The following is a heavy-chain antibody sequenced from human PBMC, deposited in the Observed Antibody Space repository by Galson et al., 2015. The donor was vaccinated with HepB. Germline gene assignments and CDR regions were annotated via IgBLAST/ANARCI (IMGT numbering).Heavy chain of an antibody. CDR2: FDPEDGET. CDR3: ATVPMVRGRADNYMDV. Sequence: SVKVSCKVSGYTLTELSMHWVRQAPGKGLEWMGGFDPEDGETIYAQKFQGRVTMTEDTSTDTAYMELSSLRSEDTAVYYCATVPMVRGRADNYMDVWGKGTTVTVSS. D-gene: IGHD3-10*01. CDR1: GYTLTELS. V-gene: IGHV1-24*01. J-gene: IGHJ6*03.